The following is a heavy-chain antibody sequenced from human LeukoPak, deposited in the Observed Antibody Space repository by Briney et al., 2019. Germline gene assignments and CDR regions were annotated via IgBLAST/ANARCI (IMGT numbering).Heavy chain of an antibody. CDR3: ARAGSTSFYYYYYYMDV. CDR2: INWNGGST. CDR1: GFTFDDYG. V-gene: IGHV3-20*04. Sequence: GGSLRLSCAASGFTFDDYGMSWVRQAPGKGLEWVSGINWNGGSTGYADSVKGRFTISRGNAKNSLYLQMNSLRAEDTALYYCARAGSTSFYYYYYYMDVWGKGTTVTVSS. J-gene: IGHJ6*03. D-gene: IGHD2-2*01.